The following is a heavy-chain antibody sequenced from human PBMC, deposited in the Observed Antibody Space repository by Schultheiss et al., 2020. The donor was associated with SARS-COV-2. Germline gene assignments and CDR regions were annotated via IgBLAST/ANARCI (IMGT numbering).Heavy chain of an antibody. V-gene: IGHV4-59*01. D-gene: IGHD3-22*01. CDR1: GGSISSYY. J-gene: IGHJ4*02. Sequence: GSLRLSCTVSGGSISSYYWSWIRQPPGKGLEWIGYIYYSGSTNYNPSLKSRVTISVDTSKNQFSLKLSSVTAADTAVYYCASTMIVVAPFDYWGQGTLVTVSS. CDR3: ASTMIVVAPFDY. CDR2: IYYSGST.